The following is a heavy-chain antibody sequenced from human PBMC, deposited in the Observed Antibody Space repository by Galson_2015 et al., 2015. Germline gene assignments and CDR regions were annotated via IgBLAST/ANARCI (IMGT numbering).Heavy chain of an antibody. CDR1: GFTFSSYS. J-gene: IGHJ6*03. V-gene: IGHV3-48*02. CDR3: ARVGEEEWLRFHYYYMDV. CDR2: ISSSSSTI. D-gene: IGHD5-12*01. Sequence: SLRLSCAASGFTFSSYSMNWVRQAPGKGLEWVSYISSSSSTIYYADSVKGRFTISRDNAKNSLYLQMNSPRDEDTAVYYCARVGEEEWLRFHYYYMDVWGKGTTVTVSS.